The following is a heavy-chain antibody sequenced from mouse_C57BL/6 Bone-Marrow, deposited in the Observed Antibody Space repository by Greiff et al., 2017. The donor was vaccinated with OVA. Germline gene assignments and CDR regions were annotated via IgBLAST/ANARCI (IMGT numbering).Heavy chain of an antibody. Sequence: VQLKQSGPELVKPGASVKISCKASGYTFTDYYMNWVKQSHGKSLEWIGDINPNNGGTSYNQKFKGKATLTVDKSSSTAYMELRSLTSEDSAVYYCASYYDGYYVWFAYWGQGTLVTVSA. CDR2: INPNNGGT. CDR3: ASYYDGYYVWFAY. V-gene: IGHV1-26*01. J-gene: IGHJ3*01. D-gene: IGHD2-3*01. CDR1: GYTFTDYY.